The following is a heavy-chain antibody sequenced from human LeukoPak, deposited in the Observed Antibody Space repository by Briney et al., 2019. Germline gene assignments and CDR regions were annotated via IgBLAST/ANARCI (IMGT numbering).Heavy chain of an antibody. D-gene: IGHD2-2*01. J-gene: IGHJ4*02. CDR3: TRGGDIVVVPDPGSWYFDY. V-gene: IGHV1-69*05. CDR1: GGTFSSYA. Sequence: SVKVSCKASGGTFSSYAISWVRQAPGQGLEWMGGIIPIFGTANYAQKFQGRVTITTDESTSTAYMELSSLRSEDTAVYYCTRGGDIVVVPDPGSWYFDYWAREPWSPSPQ. CDR2: IIPIFGTA.